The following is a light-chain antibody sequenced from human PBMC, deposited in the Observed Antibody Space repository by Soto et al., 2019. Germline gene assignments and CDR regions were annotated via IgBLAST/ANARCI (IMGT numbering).Light chain of an antibody. V-gene: IGLV2-8*01. Sequence: QSVLTQPPSASGSPGQSVTISCTGTSSDVGGYKYVSWYQQQPGKAPKLMIFEVNKRPSGVPDRFSGSKSVNTASLTVSGLQAEDEADYYCSSYEGIDNLGGVGTGTKLTVL. CDR2: EVN. CDR3: SSYEGIDNLGG. J-gene: IGLJ1*01. CDR1: SSDVGGYKY.